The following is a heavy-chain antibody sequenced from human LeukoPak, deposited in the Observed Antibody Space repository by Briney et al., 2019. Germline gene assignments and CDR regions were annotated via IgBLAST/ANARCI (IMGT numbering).Heavy chain of an antibody. Sequence: ASVKVSCKSSGYTLSSYYIHWVRQAPGQGLEWMGVINPSGSSTTYAQKFQGRVTMTRDTSTSTVYMDLSSLRSEDTAVYYCARESLPYYYGSGNYYNSFDYWGQGTLITVSS. CDR1: GYTLSSYY. J-gene: IGHJ4*02. CDR2: INPSGSST. CDR3: ARESLPYYYGSGNYYNSFDY. D-gene: IGHD3-10*01. V-gene: IGHV1-46*01.